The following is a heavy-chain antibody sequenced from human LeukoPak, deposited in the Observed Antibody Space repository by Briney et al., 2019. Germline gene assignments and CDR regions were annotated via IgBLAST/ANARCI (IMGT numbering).Heavy chain of an antibody. V-gene: IGHV4-39*01. Sequence: SETLSLTCTVSGGSIGSSTHYWGWIRQSPGKGLEWIGSMYNSGSISYNPSLRSRVTMTVDTSKNQFSLNFNSVTAADTALYFCARNETSGYFDIWGQGTMVTVSS. CDR2: MYNSGSI. CDR1: GGSIGSSTHY. J-gene: IGHJ3*02. D-gene: IGHD3-22*01. CDR3: ARNETSGYFDI.